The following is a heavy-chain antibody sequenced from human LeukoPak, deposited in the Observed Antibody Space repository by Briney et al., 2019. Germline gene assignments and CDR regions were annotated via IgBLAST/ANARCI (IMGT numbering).Heavy chain of an antibody. CDR2: IIPIFGTA. D-gene: IGHD3-22*01. J-gene: IGHJ4*02. Sequence: SVKVSCKASGGTFSSYAISWVRQAPGQGLEWMGGIIPIFGTANYAQKVQGRVTITTDESTSTAYMELSSLRSEDKAVYYCARLVNRAYFDYRGQGTLVTVSS. V-gene: IGHV1-69*05. CDR3: ARLVNRAYFDY. CDR1: GGTFSSYA.